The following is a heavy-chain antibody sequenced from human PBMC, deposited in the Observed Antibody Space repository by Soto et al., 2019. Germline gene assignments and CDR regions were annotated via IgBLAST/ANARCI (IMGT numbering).Heavy chain of an antibody. V-gene: IGHV5-51*01. CDR1: GYSFTSYW. CDR3: ARPTGGPPEGYCSGGSCYPPDAFDI. D-gene: IGHD2-15*01. J-gene: IGHJ3*02. CDR2: IYPGDSDT. Sequence: GESLKISCKGSGYSFTSYWIGWVRQMPGKGLEWMGIIYPGDSDTRSSPSFQGQVTISADKSISTAYLQWSSLKASDTAMYYCARPTGGPPEGYCSGGSCYPPDAFDIWGQGTMVTVSS.